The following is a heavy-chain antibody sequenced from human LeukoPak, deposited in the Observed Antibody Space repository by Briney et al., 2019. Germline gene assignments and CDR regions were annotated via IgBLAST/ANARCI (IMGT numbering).Heavy chain of an antibody. V-gene: IGHV4-34*01. Sequence: SETLSLTCAVYGGSFSGYYWSWIRQPPRKGLEWIGEINHSGSTNYNPSLKSRVTISVDTSKNQFSLKLSSVTAADTAVYYCARATSGYSSSWFAPELDYWGQGTLVTVSS. CDR3: ARATSGYSSSWFAPELDY. J-gene: IGHJ4*02. D-gene: IGHD6-13*01. CDR2: INHSGST. CDR1: GGSFSGYY.